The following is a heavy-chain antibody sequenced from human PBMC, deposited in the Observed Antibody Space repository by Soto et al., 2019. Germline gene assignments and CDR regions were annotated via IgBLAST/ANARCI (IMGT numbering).Heavy chain of an antibody. D-gene: IGHD2-8*01. CDR1: GLACSSYE. V-gene: IGHV3-48*03. CDR3: ARRDQHCTSGLCYDYFDS. Sequence: GASLRLSCAVSGLACSSYEMNWVRQASGKWLEWVSYISSSGRIRYDEDSVRGRFTISSDNAKNSLYLQTNRLRAEDTAVYYCARRDQHCTSGLCYDYFDSWGQGSLVSVSS. J-gene: IGHJ4*02. CDR2: ISSSGRIR.